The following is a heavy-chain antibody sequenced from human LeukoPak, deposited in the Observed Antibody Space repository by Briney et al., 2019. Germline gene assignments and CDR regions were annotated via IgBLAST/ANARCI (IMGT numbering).Heavy chain of an antibody. CDR2: IIPILGIA. V-gene: IGHV1-69*04. J-gene: IGHJ5*02. CDR3: ARAGAALNWFDP. D-gene: IGHD6-6*01. Sequence: SVKVSCKASGGTFSSYAISWVRQTPGQGLEWMGRIIPILGIANYAQKFQGRVTITADKSTSTAYMELRSLRSEDTAVYYCARAGAALNWFDPWGQGTLVTVSS. CDR1: GGTFSSYA.